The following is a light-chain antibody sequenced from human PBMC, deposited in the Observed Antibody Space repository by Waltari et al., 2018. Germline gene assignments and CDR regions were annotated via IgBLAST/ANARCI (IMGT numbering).Light chain of an antibody. J-gene: IGKJ1*01. CDR1: QSVTTSS. CDR3: QQYGSSTWT. CDR2: GAS. V-gene: IGKV3-20*01. Sequence: EIVLPQSPGTLSLSPGARDTLSCRASQSVTTSSLAWYQQKPGQAPRLLIYGASSRATDIPDRFGGSGSGRDFTLTISRLEPEDFAVYYCQQYGSSTWTFGQGTKVEVK.